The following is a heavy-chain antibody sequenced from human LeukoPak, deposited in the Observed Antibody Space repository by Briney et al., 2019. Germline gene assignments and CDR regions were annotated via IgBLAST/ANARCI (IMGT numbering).Heavy chain of an antibody. J-gene: IGHJ4*02. CDR2: ISWNSGSI. V-gene: IGHV3-9*01. D-gene: IGHD3-10*01. Sequence: GGSLRLSCAASGLTFDDYAMHWVRQAPGRGLEWVSGISWNSGSIGYADSVKGRFTISRDNAKNSLYLQMNSLRAEDTALYYCAKAVGMVRGGPYYFDYWGQGTLVTVSS. CDR1: GLTFDDYA. CDR3: AKAVGMVRGGPYYFDY.